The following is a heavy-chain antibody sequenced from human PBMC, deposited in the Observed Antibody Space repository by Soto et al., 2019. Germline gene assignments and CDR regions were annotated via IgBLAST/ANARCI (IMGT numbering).Heavy chain of an antibody. J-gene: IGHJ3*02. Sequence: PSETLSLTCTVSGGSISNYYWSWIRHTPGKKLEWIGYIYYSGSTYYNPSLKSRVTISVDTSKNQFSLKLSSVTAADTAVYYCARVWGGAFDIWGQGTMVTVSS. CDR3: ARVWGGAFDI. CDR2: IYYSGST. V-gene: IGHV4-59*01. CDR1: GGSISNYY. D-gene: IGHD3-10*01.